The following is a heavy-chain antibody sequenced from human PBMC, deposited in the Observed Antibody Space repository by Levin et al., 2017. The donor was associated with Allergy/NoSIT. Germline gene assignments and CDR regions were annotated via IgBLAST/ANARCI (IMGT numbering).Heavy chain of an antibody. J-gene: IGHJ3*02. D-gene: IGHD3-22*01. Sequence: ASVKVSCKASGYTFTSYDINWVRQATGQGLEWMGWMNPNSGNTGYAQKFQGRVTMTRNTSISTAYMELSSLRSEDTAVYYCARGYYYDSSGYYYGRAFDIWGQGTMVTVSS. CDR2: MNPNSGNT. CDR1: GYTFTSYD. CDR3: ARGYYYDSSGYYYGRAFDI. V-gene: IGHV1-8*01.